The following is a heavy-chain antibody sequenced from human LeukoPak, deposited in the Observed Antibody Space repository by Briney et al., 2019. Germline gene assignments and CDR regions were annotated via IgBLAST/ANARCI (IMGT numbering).Heavy chain of an antibody. J-gene: IGHJ5*02. Sequence: SETLSLTCTVSGGSISSYYWSWIRQPAGKGLEWIGRTYTSGSTNYNPSLKSRVTMSVDTSKNQFSLKLSSVTAADTAVYYCARDHCTNGVCYSTWGQGILVTVSS. CDR2: TYTSGST. CDR1: GGSISSYY. CDR3: ARDHCTNGVCYST. D-gene: IGHD2-8*01. V-gene: IGHV4-4*07.